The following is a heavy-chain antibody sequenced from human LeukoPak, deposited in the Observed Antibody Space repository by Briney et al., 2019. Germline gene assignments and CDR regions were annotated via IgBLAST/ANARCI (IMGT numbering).Heavy chain of an antibody. CDR1: GFTFDDYA. V-gene: IGHV3-9*01. CDR3: ARVYYGSGSYSDAFDI. D-gene: IGHD3-10*01. CDR2: ITWNSDNI. Sequence: GGSLRLSCAASGFTFDDYAMHWVRQAPGKGLEWVSGITWNSDNIEYADSVKGRFTISRDNAKNSLYLQMNSLRAEDTALYHCARVYYGSGSYSDAFDIWGQGTMVTVSS. J-gene: IGHJ3*02.